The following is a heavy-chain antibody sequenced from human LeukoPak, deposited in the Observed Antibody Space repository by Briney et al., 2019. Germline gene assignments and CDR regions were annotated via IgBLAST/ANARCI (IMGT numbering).Heavy chain of an antibody. CDR2: ISGSGGST. CDR1: GFTFSSYG. V-gene: IGHV3-23*01. D-gene: IGHD6-13*01. CDR3: AKDQGSSWSEPFGP. J-gene: IGHJ5*02. Sequence: GGSLRLSCAASGFTFSSYGMHWVRQAPGKGLEWVSAISGSGGSTYYADSVKGRFTISRDNSKNTLYLQMNSLRAEDTAVYYCAKDQGSSWSEPFGPWGQGTLVTVSS.